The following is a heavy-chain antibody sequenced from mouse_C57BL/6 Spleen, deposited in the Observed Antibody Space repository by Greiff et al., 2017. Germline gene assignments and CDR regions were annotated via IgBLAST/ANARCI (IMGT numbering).Heavy chain of an antibody. J-gene: IGHJ2*01. CDR3: ARWGDAGYFDY. V-gene: IGHV1-82*01. CDR1: GYAFSSSW. CDR2: IYPGDGDT. Sequence: QVQLQQSGPELVKPGASVKISCKASGYAFSSSWMNWVKQRPGKGLEWIGRIYPGDGDTNYNGKFKGKATLTADKSSSTAYMQLSSLTSEDSAVYFCARWGDAGYFDYWGQGTTLTVSS.